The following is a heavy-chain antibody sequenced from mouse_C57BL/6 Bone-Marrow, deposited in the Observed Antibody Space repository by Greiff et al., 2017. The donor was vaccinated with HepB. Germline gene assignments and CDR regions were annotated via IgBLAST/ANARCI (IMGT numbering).Heavy chain of an antibody. CDR1: GFNIKDYY. CDR3: TLGIYYDYDDGLYYAMDY. V-gene: IGHV14-1*01. D-gene: IGHD2-4*01. Sequence: EVQLQQSGAELVRPGASVKLSCTASGFNIKDYYMHWVKQRPEQGLEWIGRIDPEDGDTEYAPKFQGKATMTADTSSNTAYLQLSSLTSEDTAVYYCTLGIYYDYDDGLYYAMDYWGQGTSVTVSS. CDR2: IDPEDGDT. J-gene: IGHJ4*01.